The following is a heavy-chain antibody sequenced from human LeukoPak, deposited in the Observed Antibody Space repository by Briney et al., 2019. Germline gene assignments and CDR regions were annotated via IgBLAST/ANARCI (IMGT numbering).Heavy chain of an antibody. CDR1: GYTFTSYA. J-gene: IGHJ4*02. CDR2: INAGNGNT. Sequence: ASVKVSCKASGYTFTSYAMHWVRQAPGQRLEWMGWINAGNGNTKYSQKFQGRVTITRDTSASTAYMELSSLRSEDTAVYYCARFRVATFNFDYWGQGTLVTVSS. D-gene: IGHD5-12*01. CDR3: ARFRVATFNFDY. V-gene: IGHV1-3*01.